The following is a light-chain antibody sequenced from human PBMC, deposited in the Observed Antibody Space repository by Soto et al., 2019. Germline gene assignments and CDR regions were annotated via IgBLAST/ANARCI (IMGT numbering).Light chain of an antibody. CDR3: QQYNNYSPT. J-gene: IGKJ1*01. CDR2: KAS. CDR1: QSISSW. Sequence: DIQMTQSPSTLSAFVGDRVTITCRASQSISSWLAWYQQKPGKAPNLLIYKASSLEGGVPSRFNGSGSGTEFTLTISSLQPDDFATYYCQQYNNYSPTFGQGTKVEIK. V-gene: IGKV1-5*03.